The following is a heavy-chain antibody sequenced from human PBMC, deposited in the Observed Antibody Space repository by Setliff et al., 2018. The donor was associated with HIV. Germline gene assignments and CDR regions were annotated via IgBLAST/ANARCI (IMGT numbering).Heavy chain of an antibody. V-gene: IGHV1-18*04. Sequence: ASVKVSCKASGYMFTDYYIHWVRQAPGQGLEWMGWISAHNGNTKYAQKLQGRVTMTTDTSTSTAYMELRSLRSDDTAVYYCARDPRHYYDTTGYSPYNWFDPWGQGTLVTVSS. CDR2: ISAHNGNT. J-gene: IGHJ5*02. CDR1: GYMFTDYY. CDR3: ARDPRHYYDTTGYSPYNWFDP. D-gene: IGHD3-22*01.